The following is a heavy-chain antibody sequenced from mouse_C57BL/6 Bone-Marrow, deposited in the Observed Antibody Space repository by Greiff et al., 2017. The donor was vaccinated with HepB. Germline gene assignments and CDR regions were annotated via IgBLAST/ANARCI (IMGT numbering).Heavy chain of an antibody. CDR2: IWRGGST. CDR3: AKSSVWDVTYYYAMDY. CDR1: GFSFTSYG. V-gene: IGHV2-5*01. Sequence: QVQLQQSGPGLVQPSQSLSITCTDSGFSFTSYGVHWVRQSPGKGLEWLGVIWRGGSTDYNAAFMSRLSITKDNSKSQVFFKMNSLQADDTAIYYCAKSSVWDVTYYYAMDYWGQGTSVTAAS. D-gene: IGHD4-1*01. J-gene: IGHJ4*01.